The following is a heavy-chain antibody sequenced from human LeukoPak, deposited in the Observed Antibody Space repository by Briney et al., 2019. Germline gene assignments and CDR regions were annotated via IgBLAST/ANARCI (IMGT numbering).Heavy chain of an antibody. J-gene: IGHJ4*02. CDR1: GFTVSSNY. CDR2: ISSSSSTI. Sequence: GGSLRLSCAASGFTVSSNYMSWVRQAPGKGLEWVSYISSSSSTIYYADSVKGRFTISRDNAKNSLYLQMNSLRAEDTAVYYCARSGYPTLWFGELDYWGQGTLVTVSS. D-gene: IGHD3-10*01. V-gene: IGHV3-48*01. CDR3: ARSGYPTLWFGELDY.